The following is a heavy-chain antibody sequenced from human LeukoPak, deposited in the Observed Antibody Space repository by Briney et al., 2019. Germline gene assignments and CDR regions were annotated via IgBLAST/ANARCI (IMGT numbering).Heavy chain of an antibody. CDR2: ISWNSGSI. CDR1: GFTFDDYA. V-gene: IGHV3-9*01. Sequence: PGGSLRLSCAASGFTFDDYAMHWVRQAPGKGLEWVSGISWNSGSIGYADSVKGRFTISRDNAKNTLYLQMNSLRAEDTALYYCAKVTMVRGVRGWFDHWGQGTLVAVSS. D-gene: IGHD3-10*01. J-gene: IGHJ5*02. CDR3: AKVTMVRGVRGWFDH.